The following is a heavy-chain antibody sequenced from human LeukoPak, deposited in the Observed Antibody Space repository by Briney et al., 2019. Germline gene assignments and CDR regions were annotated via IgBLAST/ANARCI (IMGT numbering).Heavy chain of an antibody. V-gene: IGHV4-59*08. D-gene: IGHD5-18*01. Sequence: SETLSLTCTVSGGSISSYYWSWIRQPPGKGLEWIGYIYYSGSTNYNPSLKSRVTISVDTSKNQFSLKLSSVTAADTAVYYCARHSVDTAIRFAPPSLYPMDVWGQGTTVTVSS. J-gene: IGHJ6*02. CDR2: IYYSGST. CDR1: GGSISSYY. CDR3: ARHSVDTAIRFAPPSLYPMDV.